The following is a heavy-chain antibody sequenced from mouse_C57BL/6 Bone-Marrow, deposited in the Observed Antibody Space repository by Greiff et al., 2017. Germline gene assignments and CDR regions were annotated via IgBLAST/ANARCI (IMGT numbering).Heavy chain of an antibody. D-gene: IGHD1-1*01. CDR2: ISSGSSTI. CDR3: ARGDYGSSLGY. CDR1: GFTFSDYG. V-gene: IGHV5-17*01. Sequence: EVMLVESGGGLVKPGGSLKLSCAASGFTFSDYGMHWVRQAPEQGLEWVAYISSGSSTIYYADTVKGRFTISIDNAKNTLFLQITCLRSGDTAMYYCARGDYGSSLGYWGQGNTLTVSS. J-gene: IGHJ2*01.